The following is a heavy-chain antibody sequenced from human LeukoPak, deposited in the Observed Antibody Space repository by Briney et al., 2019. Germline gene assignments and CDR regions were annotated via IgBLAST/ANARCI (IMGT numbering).Heavy chain of an antibody. CDR1: GYTFTSFY. J-gene: IGHJ4*02. CDR2: IIPFYGAV. D-gene: IGHD5-18*01. Sequence: GASVKVSCKASGYTFTSFYMHWVRQAPGQGLEWMGGIIPFYGAVNYAHKFQGRVTITADESTRTVSMEVRSLRSEDTAVYYCAKMEGYSYSDYWGQGTLVTVSS. V-gene: IGHV1-69*13. CDR3: AKMEGYSYSDY.